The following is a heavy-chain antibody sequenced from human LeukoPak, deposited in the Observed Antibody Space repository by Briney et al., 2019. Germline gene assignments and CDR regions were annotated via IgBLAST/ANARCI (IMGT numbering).Heavy chain of an antibody. CDR2: IYTSGTT. CDR1: GVSISSYS. J-gene: IGHJ3*02. CDR3: AGEAGGGYARAFDI. Sequence: PSETLSLTCIVSGVSISSYSWTWIRQPAGEGLEWIGRIYTSGTTNYEPSLKSRVTMSVDTSKNQFSLKLSSVTAADTAVYYCAGEAGGGYARAFDIWGQGTMVTVSS. D-gene: IGHD5-12*01. V-gene: IGHV4-4*07.